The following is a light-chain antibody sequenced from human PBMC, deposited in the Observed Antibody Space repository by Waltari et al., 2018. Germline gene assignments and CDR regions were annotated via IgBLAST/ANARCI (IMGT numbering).Light chain of an antibody. CDR2: EVT. J-gene: IGLJ3*02. CDR3: CSYAGHSWV. V-gene: IGLV2-8*01. Sequence: QSALTQPPSASGSPGQSVTISCSGTSRDVGAYDYVSWYQQHPGKAPKLMIYEVTDRPSGVPDRFSGSKSDNTASLTVSGLQADDEADYYCCSYAGHSWVFGGGTRLTVL. CDR1: SRDVGAYDY.